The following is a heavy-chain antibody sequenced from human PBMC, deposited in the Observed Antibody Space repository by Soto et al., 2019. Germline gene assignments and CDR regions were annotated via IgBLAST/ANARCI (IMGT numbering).Heavy chain of an antibody. V-gene: IGHV3-30-3*01. D-gene: IGHD7-27*01. CDR1: GFTFSSYA. CDR3: ARPENGLPELGHYSYGMDV. J-gene: IGHJ6*01. Sequence: LRLSCAASGFTFSSYAMHWVRQAPGKGLEWVAVISYDGSNKYYADSVKGRFTISRDNSKNTLYLQMNSLRAEDTAVYYCARPENGLPELGHYSYGMDVWGQGTTVTVXS. CDR2: ISYDGSNK.